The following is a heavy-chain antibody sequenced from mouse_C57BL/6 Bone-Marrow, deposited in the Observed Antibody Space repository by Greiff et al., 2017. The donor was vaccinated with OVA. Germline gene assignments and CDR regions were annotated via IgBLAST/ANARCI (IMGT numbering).Heavy chain of an antibody. CDR2: IYPGDGDT. J-gene: IGHJ2*01. CDR3: AREGYDYYGSSP. CDR1: GYAFSSSW. D-gene: IGHD1-1*01. Sequence: QVQLQQSGPELVKPGASVKISCKASGYAFSSSWMNWVKQRPGKGLEWIGRIYPGDGDTNYNGTFKGKATLTADKSSSTAYMQLSSLTSEDSAVYFCAREGYDYYGSSPWGQGTTLTVSS. V-gene: IGHV1-82*01.